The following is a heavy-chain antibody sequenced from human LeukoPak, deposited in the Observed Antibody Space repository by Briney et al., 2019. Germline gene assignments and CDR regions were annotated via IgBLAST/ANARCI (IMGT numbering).Heavy chain of an antibody. Sequence: SSETLSLTCAVYGGSFSGYYWSWIRQPPGKGLEWIGEINHSGSTNYNPSLKSRVTISVDTSKNQFSLKLSSVTAADTAVYYCARPPLMDVWGQGTTVTVSS. CDR2: INHSGST. J-gene: IGHJ6*02. CDR3: ARPPLMDV. CDR1: GGSFSGYY. V-gene: IGHV4-34*01.